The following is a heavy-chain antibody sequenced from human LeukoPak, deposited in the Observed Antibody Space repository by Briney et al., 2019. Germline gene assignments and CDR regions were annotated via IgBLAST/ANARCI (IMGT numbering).Heavy chain of an antibody. J-gene: IGHJ6*02. Sequence: ASVKVSCKASGYTFTSYGINWVRQATGQGLEWMGWMNPYSGNTGYAQKFQGRVTMTRDTSIGTAYMELRSLRSEDTAAYYCARQRTRGYHFWSGYYGPHPYGMDVWGQGTTVTVSS. CDR3: ARQRTRGYHFWSGYYGPHPYGMDV. CDR2: MNPYSGNT. CDR1: GYTFTSYG. V-gene: IGHV1-8*01. D-gene: IGHD3-3*01.